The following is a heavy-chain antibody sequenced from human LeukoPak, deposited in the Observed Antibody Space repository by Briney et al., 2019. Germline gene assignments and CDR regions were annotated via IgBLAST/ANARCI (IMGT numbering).Heavy chain of an antibody. V-gene: IGHV4-59*08. J-gene: IGHJ5*02. CDR2: IHYSGSP. Sequence: PLETLSLTCTVSGGSNYWTWIRQAPGTGLEWIAYIHYSGSPHYNPSLRSRVTISIDTSKNQLSLKLNSVTAADTAVYYCARHSNWNGGVDWFDPWGQGTQVTVSS. CDR3: ARHSNWNGGVDWFDP. D-gene: IGHD1-20*01. CDR1: GGSNY.